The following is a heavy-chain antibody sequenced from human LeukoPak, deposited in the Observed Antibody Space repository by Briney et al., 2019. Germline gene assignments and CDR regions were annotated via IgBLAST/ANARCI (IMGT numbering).Heavy chain of an antibody. CDR3: ARDYGGTKGFDY. J-gene: IGHJ4*02. CDR1: GGSFSGYY. Sequence: SETLSLTCAVYGGSFSGYYWSWIRQPPGKGLEWIGYIYYSGSTNYNPSLKSRVTISVDTSKNQFSLKLSSVTAADTAVYYCARDYGGTKGFDYWGQGTLVTVSS. V-gene: IGHV4-59*01. CDR2: IYYSGST. D-gene: IGHD4-23*01.